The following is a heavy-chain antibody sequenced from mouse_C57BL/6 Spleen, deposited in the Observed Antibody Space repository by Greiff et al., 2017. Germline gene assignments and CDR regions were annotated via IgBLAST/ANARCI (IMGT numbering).Heavy chain of an antibody. Sequence: EVKLQQSGAELVRPGASVKLSCTASGFNIKDYYMHWVKQRPEQGLEWIGRIDPEDGDTEYAPKFQGKATMTADTSSNTAYLQLSSLTSEDTAVYYCTTSGIYSNYDAMDYWGQGTSVTVSS. V-gene: IGHV14-1*01. CDR1: GFNIKDYY. J-gene: IGHJ4*01. CDR3: TTSGIYSNYDAMDY. CDR2: IDPEDGDT. D-gene: IGHD2-5*01.